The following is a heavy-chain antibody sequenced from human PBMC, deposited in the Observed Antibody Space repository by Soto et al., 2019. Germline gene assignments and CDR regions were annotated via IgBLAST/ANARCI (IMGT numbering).Heavy chain of an antibody. V-gene: IGHV1-69*13. CDR1: GGTFSSYA. D-gene: IGHD3-22*01. Sequence: SVKVSCKASGGTFSSYAISWVRQAPGQGLEWMGGIIPIFGTANYAQKFQGRVTITGDASTSTAYMELSSLRSEDTAVYYCARDFYYDSSVHLDYWGQGTLVTVSS. J-gene: IGHJ4*02. CDR2: IIPIFGTA. CDR3: ARDFYYDSSVHLDY.